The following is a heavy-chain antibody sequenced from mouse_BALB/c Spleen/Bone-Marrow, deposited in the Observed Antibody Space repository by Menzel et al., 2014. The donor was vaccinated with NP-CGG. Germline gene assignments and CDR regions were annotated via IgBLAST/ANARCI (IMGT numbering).Heavy chain of an antibody. D-gene: IGHD1-1*01. CDR1: GFNIKDYY. V-gene: IGHV14-1*02. CDR2: IDPENGNT. Sequence: EVQGVESGAELVRPGALVKLSCKASGFNIKDYYMHWVKQRPEQGLEWIGWIDPENGNTIYDPKFQGKASITADTSSNTAYLQLSSLASEDTAVYYCARSYYYGSSLDAMDYWGQGTSVTVSS. J-gene: IGHJ4*01. CDR3: ARSYYYGSSLDAMDY.